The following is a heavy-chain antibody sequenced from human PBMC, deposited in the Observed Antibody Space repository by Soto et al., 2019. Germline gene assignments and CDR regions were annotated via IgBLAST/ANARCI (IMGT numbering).Heavy chain of an antibody. CDR3: ARGPGDFYYYGMDV. D-gene: IGHD4-17*01. Sequence: GGSLRLCCEASVFIFSSYLMTWVRQAPGKGLEWVANIKQDGSEKNYPDSVKGRFIISRDNAKNSVYLHMNSLRAGDTALYYCARGPGDFYYYGMDVWGQGTTVTVSS. J-gene: IGHJ6*02. V-gene: IGHV3-7*03. CDR2: IKQDGSEK. CDR1: VFIFSSYL.